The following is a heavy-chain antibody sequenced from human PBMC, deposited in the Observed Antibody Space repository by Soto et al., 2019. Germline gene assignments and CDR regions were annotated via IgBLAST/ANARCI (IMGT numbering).Heavy chain of an antibody. CDR3: ARDNFDGYSSGWPDY. Sequence: QVQLVQSGAEVKKPGSSVKVSCKASGGTFSSYAISWVRQAPGQGLEWMGGIIPIFGTANYAQKFQGRVTNSADESTSTAYMELSSLRSEDTAVYYCARDNFDGYSSGWPDYWGQGTLVTVSS. CDR1: GGTFSSYA. D-gene: IGHD6-19*01. J-gene: IGHJ4*02. CDR2: IIPIFGTA. V-gene: IGHV1-69*12.